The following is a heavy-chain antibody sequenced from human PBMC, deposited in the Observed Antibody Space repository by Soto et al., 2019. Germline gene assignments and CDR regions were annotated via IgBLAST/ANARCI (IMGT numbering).Heavy chain of an antibody. V-gene: IGHV2-5*02. CDR1: GFSLSTSGVG. CDR2: IYWDDDK. CDR3: AHSLYVGVVADFDY. Sequence: QITLKESGPTLVKPTQTLTLTCTFSGFSLSTSGVGVGWIRHPPGKALEWLTLIYWDDDKSYSPSLKSRLTITKDTSKSQVVLTIANMDPVDTATYYCAHSLYVGVVADFDYWGQGTMVTVSS. D-gene: IGHD2-15*01. J-gene: IGHJ4*02.